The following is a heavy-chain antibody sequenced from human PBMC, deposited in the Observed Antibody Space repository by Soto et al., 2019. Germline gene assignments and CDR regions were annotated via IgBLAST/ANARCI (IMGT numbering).Heavy chain of an antibody. Sequence: QVQVVQSGAEVKKPGSSVKVSCKASGGPFSNFAISWVRQAPGQGLEWMGGIIPKFGTANYAQKFQGRVAVTADESTTTVYMELSSLRSEDTAMYYWARGYNKGWTPDYWGQGTLVTVSS. D-gene: IGHD1-20*01. CDR3: ARGYNKGWTPDY. CDR1: GGPFSNFA. J-gene: IGHJ4*02. CDR2: IIPKFGTA. V-gene: IGHV1-69*12.